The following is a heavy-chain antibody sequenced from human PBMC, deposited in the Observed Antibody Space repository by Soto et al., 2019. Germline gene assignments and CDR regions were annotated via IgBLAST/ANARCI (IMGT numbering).Heavy chain of an antibody. V-gene: IGHV4-4*02. Sequence: QVQLQESGPGLVKPSGTLSLDCAVSGASITSANWWTWVRQPPGKGLEWIGEVYHRGNTNYNPSLMSRVTISVDKSKTQISLKLSSVTAADTAVYYCARVDRAARPDSWGQGTLVTVSS. J-gene: IGHJ4*02. CDR1: GASITSANW. CDR3: ARVDRAARPDS. CDR2: VYHRGNT. D-gene: IGHD6-6*01.